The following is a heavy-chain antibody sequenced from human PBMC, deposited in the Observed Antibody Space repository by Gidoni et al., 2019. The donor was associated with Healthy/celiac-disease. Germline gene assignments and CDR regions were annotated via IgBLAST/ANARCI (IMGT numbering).Heavy chain of an antibody. CDR1: GFTFSSYA. CDR3: AKDCCYYYAMDV. Sequence: EVQLLESGVGLVQPGGSLRLSCAASGFTFSSYAMSWVRQAPGKGLEWVSAISGSGGSTYYADSVKGRFTISRDNSKNTLYLQMNSLRAEDTAVYYCAKDCCYYYAMDVWGQGTTVTVSS. V-gene: IGHV3-23*01. CDR2: ISGSGGST. J-gene: IGHJ6*02. D-gene: IGHD2-21*01.